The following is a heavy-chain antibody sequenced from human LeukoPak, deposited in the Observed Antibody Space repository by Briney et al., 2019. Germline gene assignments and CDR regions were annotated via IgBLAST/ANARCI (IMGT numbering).Heavy chain of an antibody. Sequence: SVKVSCKASGGTFGSYAISWVRQAPGQGLEWIGGIIPIFGTANYAQKFQGRVTITTDESTSTAYMELSSLRSEDTAVYYCARAPLRFYYFDYWGQGTLVTVSS. CDR2: IIPIFGTA. V-gene: IGHV1-69*05. J-gene: IGHJ4*02. CDR3: ARAPLRFYYFDY. D-gene: IGHD3-3*01. CDR1: GGTFGSYA.